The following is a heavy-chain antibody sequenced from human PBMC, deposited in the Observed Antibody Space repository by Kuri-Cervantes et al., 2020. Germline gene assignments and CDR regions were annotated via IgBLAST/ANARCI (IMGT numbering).Heavy chain of an antibody. V-gene: IGHV1-46*01. Sequence: ASVKVSXXASGXTFSSYAISWVRQAPGQGLEWMGXINPSGGSPSYAHKFQGRVTMTRDTSTXXVYLELSSLRSEDTAVYXCARAPRSPXAAADFDYWGQGTLVTVSS. D-gene: IGHD6-25*01. J-gene: IGHJ4*02. CDR1: GXTFSSYA. CDR3: ARAPRSPXAAADFDY. CDR2: INPSGGSP.